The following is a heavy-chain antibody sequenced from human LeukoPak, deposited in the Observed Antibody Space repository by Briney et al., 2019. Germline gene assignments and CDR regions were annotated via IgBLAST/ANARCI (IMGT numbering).Heavy chain of an antibody. CDR3: ARAIAVAGTPYFDC. CDR1: GGSISSYY. D-gene: IGHD6-19*01. V-gene: IGHV4-59*01. J-gene: IGHJ4*02. CDR2: IYYSGST. Sequence: WETLSLTCTVSGGSISSYYWSWIRQPPGKGLEWIGYIYYSGSTNYNPSLKSRVTISVDTSKNQFSLKLSSVTAADTAVYYCARAIAVAGTPYFDCWGQGTLVTVSS.